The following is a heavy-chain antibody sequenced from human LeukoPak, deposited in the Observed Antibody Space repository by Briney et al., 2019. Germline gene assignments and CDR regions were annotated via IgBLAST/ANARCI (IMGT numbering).Heavy chain of an antibody. V-gene: IGHV5-51*01. J-gene: IGHJ3*02. CDR3: ARPVWFGELEFSDAFDI. CDR2: IYPGDSDT. D-gene: IGHD3-10*01. Sequence: GESLKISCKGSGYSFTSYWIGWVRQMPGKGLEWMGIIYPGDSDTRYSPSFQGQVTISADKSISTAYLQWSSLKASDTAMYYCARPVWFGELEFSDAFDIWGKGTMVTVSS. CDR1: GYSFTSYW.